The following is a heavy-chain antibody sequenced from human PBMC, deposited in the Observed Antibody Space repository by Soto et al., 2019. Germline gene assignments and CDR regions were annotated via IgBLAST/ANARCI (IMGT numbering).Heavy chain of an antibody. D-gene: IGHD3-3*01. Sequence: TLSLTCAVSGGSISSGGYSWSWIRQPPGKGLEWIGYIYHSGSTYYNPSLKSRVTISVDRSKNQFSLKLSSVTAEDTAVYYCARDSNYDFWSGYNDYWGQGTLVTVSS. V-gene: IGHV4-30-2*01. CDR3: ARDSNYDFWSGYNDY. J-gene: IGHJ4*02. CDR2: IYHSGST. CDR1: GGSISSGGYS.